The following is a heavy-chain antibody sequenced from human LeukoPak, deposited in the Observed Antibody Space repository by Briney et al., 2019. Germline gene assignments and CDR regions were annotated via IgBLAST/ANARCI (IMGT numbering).Heavy chain of an antibody. J-gene: IGHJ4*02. V-gene: IGHV3-30*04. Sequence: GSLRLSCAASGFTFSSYAMHWVRQAPGKGLEWVAVISYDGSNKYYADSVKGRFTISRDNSKNTLYLQMNSLRAEDTAVYYCAKGGSTSLWFGEIDYWGQGTLVTVSS. CDR2: ISYDGSNK. D-gene: IGHD3-10*01. CDR1: GFTFSSYA. CDR3: AKGGSTSLWFGEIDY.